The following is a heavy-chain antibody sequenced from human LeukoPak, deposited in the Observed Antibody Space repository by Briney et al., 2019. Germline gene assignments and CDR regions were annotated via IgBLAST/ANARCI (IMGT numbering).Heavy chain of an antibody. CDR2: ISWNSGSI. D-gene: IGHD3-10*01. CDR3: AKDMKDTMVRGVTIDY. J-gene: IGHJ4*02. CDR1: GFTFDDYA. Sequence: PGGSLRLSCAASGFTFDDYAMHWVRQAPGKGLEWVSGISWNSGSIGYADSVKGRFTISRDNAKNSLYLQMNSLRAEDTALYYCAKDMKDTMVRGVTIDYWGQGTLVTVSS. V-gene: IGHV3-9*01.